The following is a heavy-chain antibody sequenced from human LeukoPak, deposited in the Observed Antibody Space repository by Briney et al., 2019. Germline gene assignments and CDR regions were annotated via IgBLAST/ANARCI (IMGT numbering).Heavy chain of an antibody. Sequence: ASVKVSCKASGYTFTGYYMHWVRQAPGQGPEWLGWINPNSGGAHFAQNFQGRVTLTRDTSISTAYMELSRLRSDDTAVYYCARGITDNSGSGSYPHWFDPWGQGTLDTVSS. J-gene: IGHJ5*02. CDR3: ARGITDNSGSGSYPHWFDP. D-gene: IGHD3-10*01. CDR2: INPNSGGA. CDR1: GYTFTGYY. V-gene: IGHV1-2*02.